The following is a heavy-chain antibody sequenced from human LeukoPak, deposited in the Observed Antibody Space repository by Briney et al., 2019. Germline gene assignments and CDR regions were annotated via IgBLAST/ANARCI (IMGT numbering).Heavy chain of an antibody. CDR3: AKVRVDAYVSPNDY. D-gene: IGHD3-16*01. V-gene: IGHV3-30*18. J-gene: IGHJ4*02. CDR2: VSYDGSNK. Sequence: GGSLRLSCAASGFTFSSYGMHWVRQAPGMGLEWVAIVSYDGSNKYYADSVKGRFTISRDNSRNTLYLQMNSLRAEDTALYYCAKVRVDAYVSPNDYWGQGTLVTVSS. CDR1: GFTFSSYG.